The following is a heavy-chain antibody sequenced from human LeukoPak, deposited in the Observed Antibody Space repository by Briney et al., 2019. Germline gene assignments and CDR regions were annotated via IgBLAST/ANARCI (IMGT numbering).Heavy chain of an antibody. V-gene: IGHV3-23*01. CDR2: ISGSGGST. J-gene: IGHJ4*02. CDR1: GFTFSSYA. D-gene: IGHD1-26*01. Sequence: GGSLRLSCAASGFTFSSYAMSWVRQAPGKGLEWVSAISGSGGSTYYADSVKGRFTISRDNSKNTLYLQMNSLRAEDTAVYYCAANPSGGYSPPLSPYYFDYWGQGTLVTVSS. CDR3: AANPSGGYSPPLSPYYFDY.